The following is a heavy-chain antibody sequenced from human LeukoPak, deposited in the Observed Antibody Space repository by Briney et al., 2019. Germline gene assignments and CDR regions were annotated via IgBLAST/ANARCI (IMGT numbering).Heavy chain of an antibody. CDR1: GGSISSDY. Sequence: SETLSLTCTVSGGSISSDYWSWIRQPPGKRLEWIGYIYYSGSTNYNPSLKSRVTISVDTSKNQFSLKLSSVTAADTAVYYCARVDSSSWYDPFDYWGQGTLVTVSS. CDR3: ARVDSSSWYDPFDY. D-gene: IGHD6-13*01. J-gene: IGHJ4*02. V-gene: IGHV4-59*01. CDR2: IYYSGST.